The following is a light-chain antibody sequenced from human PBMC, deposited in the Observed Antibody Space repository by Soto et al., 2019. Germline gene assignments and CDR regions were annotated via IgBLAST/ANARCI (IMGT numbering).Light chain of an antibody. Sequence: EIVLTQSPATLSLCPGERASRSCRASQSVGRSLAWYQQKRGQAPRLLIYAASSRATGIPDRFSGSGSGTDFTLTISRLEPEDVAVYYCQQRTSWPPWTFGQGTKVDI. CDR3: QQRTSWPPWT. CDR1: QSVGRS. CDR2: AAS. V-gene: IGKV3-11*01. J-gene: IGKJ1*01.